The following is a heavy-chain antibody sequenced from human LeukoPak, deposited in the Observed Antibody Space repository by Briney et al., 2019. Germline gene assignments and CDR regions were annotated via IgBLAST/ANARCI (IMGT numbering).Heavy chain of an antibody. CDR3: AKEPGSGWYYFDY. CDR2: ISYDGSNK. Sequence: QTGGSLRLSCAASGFTFSRYGMHWVRQAPGKGLQWVTFISYDGSNKYYADSVKGRFTISRDNSKNTLYLQMNSLRAEDTAVYYCAKEPGSGWYYFDYWGQGTLVTVSS. D-gene: IGHD6-19*01. J-gene: IGHJ4*02. CDR1: GFTFSRYG. V-gene: IGHV3-30*18.